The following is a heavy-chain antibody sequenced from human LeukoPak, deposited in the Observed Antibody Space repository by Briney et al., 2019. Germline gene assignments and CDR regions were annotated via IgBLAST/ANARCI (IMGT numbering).Heavy chain of an antibody. V-gene: IGHV1-18*01. Sequence: ASVKVSCKASGYTITTYGINWVRQAPGQGLEWMGWVSAYNGDTNYVEKFQGRVTTTTDTSTSTTYMELRSLRSDDTAIYFCARGQSSVAGNYYYYFGMDVWGQGTTVTVSS. CDR1: GYTITTYG. D-gene: IGHD6-19*01. CDR3: ARGQSSVAGNYYYYFGMDV. CDR2: VSAYNGDT. J-gene: IGHJ6*02.